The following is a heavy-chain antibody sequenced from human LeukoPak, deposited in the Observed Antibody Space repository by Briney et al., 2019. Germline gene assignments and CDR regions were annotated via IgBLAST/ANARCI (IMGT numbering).Heavy chain of an antibody. CDR2: ITGSGGST. CDR3: AGARSDYFYGVDV. V-gene: IGHV3-23*01. D-gene: IGHD1-26*01. Sequence: GGSLRLSCAASGFTFSGYAMNWVRQAPGKGLEWVSAITGSGGSTYYAAPVKGRFTISRDFSENTLYLQMNSLRAEDTAVYYCAGARSDYFYGVDVWGQGTTVTVSS. CDR1: GFTFSGYA. J-gene: IGHJ6*02.